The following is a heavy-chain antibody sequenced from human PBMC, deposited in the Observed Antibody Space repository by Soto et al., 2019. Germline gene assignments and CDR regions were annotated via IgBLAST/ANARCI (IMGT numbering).Heavy chain of an antibody. CDR3: AKSNAVVSPTNY. CDR1: GYTFTSYY. Sequence: ASVKVSCKASGYTFTSYYMHWVRQAPGQGLEWMGIINPSGGSTSYAQKFQGRVTMTRDTSTSTVYMELSSLRAEDTAVYYCAKSNAVVSPTNYWGQGTLVTVSS. J-gene: IGHJ4*02. D-gene: IGHD2-15*01. V-gene: IGHV1-46*01. CDR2: INPSGGST.